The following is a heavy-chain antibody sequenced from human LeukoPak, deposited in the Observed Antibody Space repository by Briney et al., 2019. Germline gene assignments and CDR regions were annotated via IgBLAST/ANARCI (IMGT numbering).Heavy chain of an antibody. CDR1: GFTFSSYW. CDR2: INSDGSFT. D-gene: IGHD2-2*01. Sequence: GGSLRLSCAASGFTFSSYWMHCVRQAPGKGLVWVSRINSDGSFTNYADSVKGRFTISRDNAKNTLYLQMNSLRAEDTAVYYCARDYCSSISCMDAWGQGTTVTVSS. CDR3: ARDYCSSISCMDA. J-gene: IGHJ6*02. V-gene: IGHV3-74*01.